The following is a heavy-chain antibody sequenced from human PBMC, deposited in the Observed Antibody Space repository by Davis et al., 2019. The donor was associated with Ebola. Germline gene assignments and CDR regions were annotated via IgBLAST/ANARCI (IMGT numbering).Heavy chain of an antibody. CDR1: GFTFSSYS. Sequence: GGSLRLSCAASGFTFSSYSMNWVRQAPGKGLEWVSAISGSGGSTYYADSVKGRFTISRDNAKNSLYLQMNSLRDEDTAVYYCARDPRSGSYYLYYYYGMDVWGQGTTVTVSS. J-gene: IGHJ6*02. D-gene: IGHD1-26*01. CDR3: ARDPRSGSYYLYYYYGMDV. V-gene: IGHV3-48*02. CDR2: ISGSGGST.